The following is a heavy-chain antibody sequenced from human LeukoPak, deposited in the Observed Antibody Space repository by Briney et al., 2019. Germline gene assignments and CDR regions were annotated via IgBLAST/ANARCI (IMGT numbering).Heavy chain of an antibody. CDR1: GGSISSGSYY. V-gene: IGHV4-61*02. J-gene: IGHJ6*03. CDR3: ARDGLGYCSSTSCYTLGYYYMDV. D-gene: IGHD2-2*02. CDR2: IYTSGST. Sequence: SETLSLTCTVSGGSISSGSYYWSWIRQPAGKGLEWIGRIYTSGSTNYNPSLKSRVTMSVDTSKNQFSLKLSSVTAADTAVYYCARDGLGYCSSTSCYTLGYYYMDVWGKGTTVTVSS.